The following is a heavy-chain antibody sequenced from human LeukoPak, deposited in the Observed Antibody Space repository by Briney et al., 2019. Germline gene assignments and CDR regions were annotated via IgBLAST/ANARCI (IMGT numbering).Heavy chain of an antibody. CDR3: TKDQRGYQRAIDY. V-gene: IGHV3-23*01. J-gene: IGHJ4*02. D-gene: IGHD6-25*01. Sequence: GRALRLSCAASGFTFSSYAMNWVRQAAGKGLEWVSSISGAGINTYYVDSVEGRFTISRDNSKNTLSLPMNSLRAEDTAVYYCTKDQRGYQRAIDYWGQGILVTVSS. CDR2: ISGAGINT. CDR1: GFTFSSYA.